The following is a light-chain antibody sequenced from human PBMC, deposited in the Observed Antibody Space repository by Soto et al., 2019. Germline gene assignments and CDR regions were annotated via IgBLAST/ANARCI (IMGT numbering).Light chain of an antibody. J-gene: IGLJ3*02. Sequence: QSVLTPPRSMSESPGQSVTISCTGTNNDIGGFPYVSWYQQVTGKAPKLMISAVTQRPSWVPDRFSGSKSGNTASLTISGLQADDEADDFCCSYTASDLWVFGGGTKLTVL. V-gene: IGLV2-11*01. CDR2: AVT. CDR1: NNDIGGFPY. CDR3: CSYTASDLWV.